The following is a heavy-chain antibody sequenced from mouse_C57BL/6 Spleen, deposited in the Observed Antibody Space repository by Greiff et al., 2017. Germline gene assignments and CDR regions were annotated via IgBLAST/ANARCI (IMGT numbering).Heavy chain of an antibody. CDR1: GYTFTSYW. CDR2: IDPSDSYT. Sequence: QVQLKQSGAELVKPGASVKLSCKASGYTFTSYWMQWVKQRPGQGLEWIGEIDPSDSYTNYNQKFKGKATLTVDTSSSTAYMQLSSLTSEDSAVYYCARYGNYYFDYWGQGTTLTVSS. CDR3: ARYGNYYFDY. D-gene: IGHD2-1*01. J-gene: IGHJ2*01. V-gene: IGHV1-50*01.